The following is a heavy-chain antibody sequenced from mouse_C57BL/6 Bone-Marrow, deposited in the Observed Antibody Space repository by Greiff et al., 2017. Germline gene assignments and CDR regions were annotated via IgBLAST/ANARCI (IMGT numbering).Heavy chain of an antibody. CDR1: GFTFSDYG. V-gene: IGHV5-17*01. CDR2: ISSGSSTI. J-gene: IGHJ4*01. CDR3: ARNSNYVSYYAMDY. Sequence: EVMLVESGGGLVKPGGSLKLSCAASGFTFSDYGMHWVRQAPEKGLEWVAYISSGSSTIYYADTVKGRFTISRDNAKNTLFLQMTSLRSEDTAMYYCARNSNYVSYYAMDYWGQGTSVTVSS. D-gene: IGHD2-5*01.